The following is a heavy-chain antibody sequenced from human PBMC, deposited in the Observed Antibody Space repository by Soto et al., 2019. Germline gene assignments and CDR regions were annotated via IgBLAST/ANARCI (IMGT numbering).Heavy chain of an antibody. Sequence: EVPLVESGGGLVQPGRSLRLSCAASGFTFDDYAMHWVRQAPGKGLEWVSGISWNSGSIGYADSVKGRFTISRDNAKNSLYLQMNSLRAEDTALYYCAKGGDTAMDYFDYWGQGTLVTVSS. CDR3: AKGGDTAMDYFDY. J-gene: IGHJ4*02. V-gene: IGHV3-9*01. D-gene: IGHD5-18*01. CDR1: GFTFDDYA. CDR2: ISWNSGSI.